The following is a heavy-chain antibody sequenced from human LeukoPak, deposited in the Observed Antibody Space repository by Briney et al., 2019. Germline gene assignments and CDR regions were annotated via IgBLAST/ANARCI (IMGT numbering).Heavy chain of an antibody. CDR1: GFTFSSYA. CDR3: AKNPMVRGVILPSYFDY. Sequence: GGSLRLSCAASGFTFSSYAMSWVRQAPGKGLEWVSAISGSGGSTYYADSVKGRFTISRDNSKDTLYLQMNSLRAEDTAVYYCAKNPMVRGVILPSYFDYWGQGTLVTVSS. V-gene: IGHV3-23*01. CDR2: ISGSGGST. J-gene: IGHJ4*02. D-gene: IGHD3-10*01.